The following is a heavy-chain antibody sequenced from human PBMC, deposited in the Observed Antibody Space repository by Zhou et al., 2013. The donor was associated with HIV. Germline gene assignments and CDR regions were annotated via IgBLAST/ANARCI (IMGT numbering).Heavy chain of an antibody. CDR2: INPDSGDT. CDR1: GYTFTGYY. V-gene: IGHV1-2*02. Sequence: QVQLLQSGAEVKPPGASVKVSCKASGYTFTGYYLNWVRQAPGQGLEWMGWINPDSGDTKYALSFQGTVTMTRDTSISTAYLELRRLTSGDTAVYYCARGMATANAFDVWGQGTLVTVSS. J-gene: IGHJ3*01. CDR3: ARGMATANAFDV. D-gene: IGHD5-18*01.